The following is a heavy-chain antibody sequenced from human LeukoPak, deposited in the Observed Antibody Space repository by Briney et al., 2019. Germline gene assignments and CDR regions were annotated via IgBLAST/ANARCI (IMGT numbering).Heavy chain of an antibody. CDR2: IIPIFGTA. V-gene: IGHV1-69*05. D-gene: IGHD6-13*01. Sequence: VASVKVSCKASGGTFSSYAISWVRQAPGQGLEWMGRIIPIFGTANYAQKFQGRVTITTDESASTAYMELSSLRSEDTAVYYCASAGYYYYYIDVWGKGTTVTLSS. CDR1: GGTFSSYA. J-gene: IGHJ6*03. CDR3: ASAGYYYYYIDV.